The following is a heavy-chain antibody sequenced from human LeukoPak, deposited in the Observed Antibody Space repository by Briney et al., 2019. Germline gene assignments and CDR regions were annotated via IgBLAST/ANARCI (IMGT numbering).Heavy chain of an antibody. CDR3: VKDLRLDLHPDTFHI. Sequence: GGSLRLSCAASGFNLDDYAMHWVRQAPGKGLEWVSSISWDSGSSVYVDSVKGRFTISRDNAKNSLYLQMDSLTPEDSALYYCVKDLRLDLHPDTFHIWGRGTRVTVSS. CDR2: ISWDSGSS. V-gene: IGHV3-9*01. J-gene: IGHJ3*02. D-gene: IGHD1-1*01. CDR1: GFNLDDYA.